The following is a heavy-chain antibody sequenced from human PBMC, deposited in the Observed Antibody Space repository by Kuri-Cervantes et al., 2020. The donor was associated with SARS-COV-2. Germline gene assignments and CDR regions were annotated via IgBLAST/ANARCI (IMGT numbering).Heavy chain of an antibody. Sequence: GESLKISCAASGFTFSDYYMSWIRQAPGKGLEWVSYISSSGSTIYYADSVKGRFTIPRDNAKNSLYLQMNSLRAEDTAVYYCARGIPSYQNYYYYYMDVWGKGTTVTVSS. CDR1: GFTFSDYY. J-gene: IGHJ6*03. D-gene: IGHD2-2*01. CDR2: ISSSGSTI. CDR3: ARGIPSYQNYYYYYMDV. V-gene: IGHV3-11*04.